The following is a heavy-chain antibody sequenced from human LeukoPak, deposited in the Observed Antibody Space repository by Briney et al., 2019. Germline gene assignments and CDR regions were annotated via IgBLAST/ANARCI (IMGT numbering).Heavy chain of an antibody. V-gene: IGHV3-30-3*01. CDR2: ISYDGSNK. J-gene: IGHJ4*02. CDR1: GFTFSSYA. CDR3: ARDIEYSSSWDY. Sequence: PGGSLRLSCAASGFTFSSYAMHWVRQAPGKGLEWVAVISYDGSNKYYADSVKGRFTIPRDNSKNTLYLQMNSLRAEDTAVYYCARDIEYSSSWDYWGQGTLVTVSS. D-gene: IGHD6-6*01.